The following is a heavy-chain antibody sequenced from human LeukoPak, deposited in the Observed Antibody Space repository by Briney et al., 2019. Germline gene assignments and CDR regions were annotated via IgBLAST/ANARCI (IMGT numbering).Heavy chain of an antibody. CDR3: AKDARVSVYVLYEHDY. J-gene: IGHJ4*02. CDR2: ISGSAGST. D-gene: IGHD2-8*01. V-gene: IGHV3-23*01. Sequence: GGSLRLSCAASGFTFNSYAMSWVRQVPGKGLEWVSGISGSAGSTYYADSVKGRFTISRDNSKDTLYLQMNSLRAEDTAVYYCAKDARVSVYVLYEHDYWGQGTLVTVSS. CDR1: GFTFNSYA.